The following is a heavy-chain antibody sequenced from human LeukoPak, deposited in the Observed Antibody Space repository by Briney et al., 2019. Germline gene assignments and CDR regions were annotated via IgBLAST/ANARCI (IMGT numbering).Heavy chain of an antibody. V-gene: IGHV3-23*01. CDR3: AKVRSGSANWALRIFDN. CDR1: GFTFSSYA. J-gene: IGHJ4*02. D-gene: IGHD1-1*01. Sequence: PGGSLRLSCAASGFTFSSYAMSWVRQAPGKGLEWVSAISGSGGSTYYADYVKGRFTISRDNSNNTLYVQMNSLRAEDTAVYYCAKVRSGSANWALRIFDNWGQGTLVTVSS. CDR2: ISGSGGST.